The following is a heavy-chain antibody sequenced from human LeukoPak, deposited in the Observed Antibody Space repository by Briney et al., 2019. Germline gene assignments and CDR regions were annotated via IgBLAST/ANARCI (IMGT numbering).Heavy chain of an antibody. J-gene: IGHJ5*02. CDR2: INPNSGTT. D-gene: IGHD1-26*01. Sequence: ASVKLSCKASGFTVTSYYIHWVRQAPGQGLEWMACINPNSGTTNYAQTFQGRVTMTRDTSISTVYMEMSRLTSDDTAVYFCERGPFGAWDNWFDPWGQGTLVTVSS. V-gene: IGHV1-2*02. CDR1: GFTVTSYY. CDR3: ERGPFGAWDNWFDP.